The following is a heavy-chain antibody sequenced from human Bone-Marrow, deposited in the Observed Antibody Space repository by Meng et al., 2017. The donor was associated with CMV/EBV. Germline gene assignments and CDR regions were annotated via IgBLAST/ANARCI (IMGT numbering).Heavy chain of an antibody. CDR2: VYYSGST. CDR3: ATQNDNYYVMDV. CDR1: GASISSSSYY. J-gene: IGHJ6*02. V-gene: IGHV4-39*07. Sequence: SCPVYGASISSSSYYWGWIRQPPGKGLECIGSVYYSGSTYYNPSLKSRVTISVDTSKNQFSLKLSSVTAADTAVYYCATQNDNYYVMDVWGQGTTVTVSS. D-gene: IGHD1-1*01.